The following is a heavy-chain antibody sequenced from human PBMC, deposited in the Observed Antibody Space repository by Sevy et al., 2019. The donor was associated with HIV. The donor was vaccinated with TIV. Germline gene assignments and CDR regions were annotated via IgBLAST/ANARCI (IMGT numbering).Heavy chain of an antibody. CDR3: ARDSLWFGDYYFDY. D-gene: IGHD3-10*01. Sequence: GGSLRLSCAASGFTFSSYSMNWVRQAPGKGLKWVSYISSSSSTIYYADSVKGRFTISRDNAKNSLYLQMNSLRDEDTAVYYCARDSLWFGDYYFDYWGQGTLVTVSS. CDR1: GFTFSSYS. J-gene: IGHJ4*02. V-gene: IGHV3-48*02. CDR2: ISSSSSTI.